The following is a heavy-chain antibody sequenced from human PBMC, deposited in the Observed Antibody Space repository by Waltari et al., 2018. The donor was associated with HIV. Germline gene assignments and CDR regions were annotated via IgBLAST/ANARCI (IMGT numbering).Heavy chain of an antibody. CDR1: GGSTSSNVYH. CDR2: IYYTGNT. CDR3: VAQDYSDSVDW. Sequence: QLRLQESGQRLVKPSETLSLTRSVSGGSTSSNVYHWGWIRQSPGKGLEWIGSIYYTGNTYYKPSLKRRVTISLDTSKNQFSLRLTSLTAADTAIYYCVAQDYSDSVDWWGQGTLVTVFS. V-gene: IGHV4-39*07. D-gene: IGHD4-17*01. J-gene: IGHJ4*02.